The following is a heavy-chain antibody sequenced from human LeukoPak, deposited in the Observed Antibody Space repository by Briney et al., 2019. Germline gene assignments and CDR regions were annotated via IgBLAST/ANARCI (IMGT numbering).Heavy chain of an antibody. V-gene: IGHV3-48*03. CDR3: ARGVSPLNYYFDY. D-gene: IGHD6-13*01. CDR2: ISDTGSTI. J-gene: IGHJ4*02. CDR1: GFTFSSYE. Sequence: GGSLRLSCAASGFTFSSYELNWVRQAPRKGLEWVSYISDTGSTIYYADSVEGRFTISRDNAKNTLYLQMNSLRAEDTAVYYCARGVSPLNYYFDYWGQGTLVTVSS.